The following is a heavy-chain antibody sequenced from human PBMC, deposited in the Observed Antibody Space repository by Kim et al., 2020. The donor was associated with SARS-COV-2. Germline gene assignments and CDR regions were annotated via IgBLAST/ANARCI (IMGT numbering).Heavy chain of an antibody. CDR2: ITWNRGSL. J-gene: IGHJ5*02. D-gene: IGHD1-26*01. CDR1: GFTFGDYA. V-gene: IGHV3-9*01. Sequence: GGSLRLSCAASGFTFGDYAMHWVRQAPGKGLEWVSGITWNRGSLGYADSVKGRFTISRDNAENSLYLQLNSLRPEDTALYYCVKGGGVPRRIETPPGVFDPWGHGTLVTVSS. CDR3: VKGGGVPRRIETPPGVFDP.